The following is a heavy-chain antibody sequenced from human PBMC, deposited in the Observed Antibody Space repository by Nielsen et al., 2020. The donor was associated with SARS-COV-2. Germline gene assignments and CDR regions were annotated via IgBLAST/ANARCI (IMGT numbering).Heavy chain of an antibody. CDR2: ISYDGSNK. D-gene: IGHD1-7*01. J-gene: IGHJ3*02. Sequence: GESLKISCIASGFTFNIYAMAWVRQAPGKGLEWVAVISYDGSNKYYADSVKGRFTISRDNSKNTLYLQMNSLRAEDTAVYYCAKDGGRLELLGAFDIWGQGTMVTVSS. CDR3: AKDGGRLELLGAFDI. V-gene: IGHV3-30*18. CDR1: GFTFNIYA.